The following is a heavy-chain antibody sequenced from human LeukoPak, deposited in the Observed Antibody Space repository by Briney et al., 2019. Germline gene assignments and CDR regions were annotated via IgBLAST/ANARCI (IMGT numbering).Heavy chain of an antibody. J-gene: IGHJ4*02. Sequence: ASVKVSFKASGGTFNNNAINWVRQAPGQGLERMGWIERDSGGTNYAQKFQGRVTMTRDTSITTAYMELSRLRSDDTAVYYCARGHVTAASFDYWGQGTLVTVSS. CDR1: GGTFNNNA. CDR3: ARGHVTAASFDY. CDR2: IERDSGGT. V-gene: IGHV1-2*02. D-gene: IGHD5-18*01.